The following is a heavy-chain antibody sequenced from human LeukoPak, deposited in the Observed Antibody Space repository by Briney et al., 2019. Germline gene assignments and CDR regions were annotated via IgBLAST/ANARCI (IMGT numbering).Heavy chain of an antibody. D-gene: IGHD5-18*01. CDR3: ARAPAMVTGWFDP. CDR1: GGSISSGGYY. CDR2: IYYSGST. J-gene: IGHJ5*02. Sequence: SSQTLSLTCTVSGGSISSGGYYWSWIRQHPGKGLEWIGYIYYSGSTNYNPSLKSRVTISVDTSKNQFSLKLSSVTAADTAVYYCARAPAMVTGWFDPWGQGTLVTVSS. V-gene: IGHV4-31*03.